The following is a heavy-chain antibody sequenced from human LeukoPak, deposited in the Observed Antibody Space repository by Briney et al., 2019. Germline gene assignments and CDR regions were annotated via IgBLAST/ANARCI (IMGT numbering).Heavy chain of an antibody. V-gene: IGHV1-18*01. CDR2: ISAYNGDT. J-gene: IGHJ4*02. CDR3: ARASAQWSDY. Sequence: ASVKVSCKASDYTFTNYGISWVRQAPGQGLEWMGWISAYNGDTNYAQKFQGRLTLTTDTSTSTAYMELRSLRSDDTAIDYCARASAQWSDYWGQGTLVTVSS. CDR1: DYTFTNYG. D-gene: IGHD2-15*01.